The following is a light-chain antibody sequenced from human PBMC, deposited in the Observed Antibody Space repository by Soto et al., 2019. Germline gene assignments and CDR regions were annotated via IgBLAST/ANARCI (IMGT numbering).Light chain of an antibody. Sequence: IQMTQSASSLSASIGDRVTISCLASQDIKKYLNWYQMKPGQAPKLMIYAASSLQSGVPSRLSGSGYETDFTITISSMKNEDFETYSCQQSYSTTWTFGQGTKVDIK. V-gene: IGKV1-39*01. CDR1: QDIKKY. CDR3: QQSYSTTWT. J-gene: IGKJ1*01. CDR2: AAS.